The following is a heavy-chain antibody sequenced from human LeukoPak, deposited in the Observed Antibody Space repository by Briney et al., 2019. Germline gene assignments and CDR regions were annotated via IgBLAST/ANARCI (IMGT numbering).Heavy chain of an antibody. CDR3: ARDGSWPLDAFDF. CDR1: GFTFSSYE. V-gene: IGHV3-7*01. Sequence: GGSLRLSCAASGFTFSSYEMNWVRQPPGKGLEWVANIRQDGSEKYYVDSVKGRFTISRDNAKDSLFLQMNNLRGEDTAVYYCARDGSWPLDAFDFWGQGTMLTVSS. J-gene: IGHJ3*01. D-gene: IGHD1-26*01. CDR2: IRQDGSEK.